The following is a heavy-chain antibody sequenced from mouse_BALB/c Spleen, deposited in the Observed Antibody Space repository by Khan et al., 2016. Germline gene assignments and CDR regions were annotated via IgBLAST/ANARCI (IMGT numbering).Heavy chain of an antibody. D-gene: IGHD2-4*01. CDR1: GYTFTSYY. Sequence: QVQLQQSGAELVKPGASVKLSCKASGYTFTSYYMYWVKQRPGQGLEWIGEINPSNGDTNFNERFKSKATLTVDKSSSTTYMQFSSLTSEDSAVYGCTRAGYDYPFASYGQAPLVTVSS. CDR3: TRAGYDYPFAS. V-gene: IGHV1S81*02. CDR2: INPSNGDT. J-gene: IGHJ3*01.